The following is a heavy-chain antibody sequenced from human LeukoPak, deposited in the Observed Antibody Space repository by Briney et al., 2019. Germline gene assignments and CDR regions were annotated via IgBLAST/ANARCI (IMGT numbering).Heavy chain of an antibody. CDR1: GFTFSSYW. V-gene: IGHV3-7*03. CDR2: IKQDGSEK. CDR3: ASAGGDSRSPLPFYY. Sequence: TGGSLRLSCAASGFTFSSYWMSWVRQAPGKGLEWVANIKQDGSEKYYVDSVKGRFTISRDNAENSLSLQMNSLRAEDTAVYYCASAGGDSRSPLPFYYWGQGALVTVSS. J-gene: IGHJ4*02. D-gene: IGHD6-6*01.